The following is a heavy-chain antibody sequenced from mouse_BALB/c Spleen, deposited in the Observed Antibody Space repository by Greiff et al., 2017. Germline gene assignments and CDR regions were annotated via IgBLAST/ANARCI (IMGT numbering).Heavy chain of an antibody. J-gene: IGHJ3*01. D-gene: IGHD3-3*01. CDR2: INPNNGGT. Sequence: EVQLQQSGPELVKPGASVKIPCKASGYTFTDYNMDWVKQSHGKSLEWIGDINPNNGGTIYNQKFKGKATLTVDKSSSTAYMELRSLTSEDTAVYYCARKGGWGLAYWGQGTLVTVSA. CDR1: GYTFTDYN. V-gene: IGHV1-18*01. CDR3: ARKGGWGLAY.